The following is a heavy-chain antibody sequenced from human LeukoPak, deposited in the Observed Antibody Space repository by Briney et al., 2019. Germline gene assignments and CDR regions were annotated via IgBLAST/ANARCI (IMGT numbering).Heavy chain of an antibody. D-gene: IGHD2-21*01. V-gene: IGHV1-69*13. J-gene: IGHJ5*02. CDR2: IIPIFGTA. Sequence: ASVKVSYKASGGTFSSYAISWVRQAPGQGLEWMGGIIPIFGTANYAQKFQGRVAITADESTSTAYMELSSLRSEDTAVYYCARDPIAYCGGDCPWGQGTLVTVSS. CDR3: ARDPIAYCGGDCP. CDR1: GGTFSSYA.